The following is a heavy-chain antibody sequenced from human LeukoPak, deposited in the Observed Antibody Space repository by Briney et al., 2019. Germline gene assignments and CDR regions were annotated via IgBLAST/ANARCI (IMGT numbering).Heavy chain of an antibody. CDR3: ASGAVAGRFDY. Sequence: PGGSLRLSCAASGFTFSDYYMDWVRQAPGKGLEWVGRTRNKANSYTTEYAASVKGRFTISRDDSKNSLYLQMNSLKTEDTAVYYCASGAVAGRFDYWGQGTLVTVSS. J-gene: IGHJ4*02. CDR1: GFTFSDYY. V-gene: IGHV3-72*01. CDR2: TRNKANSYTT. D-gene: IGHD6-19*01.